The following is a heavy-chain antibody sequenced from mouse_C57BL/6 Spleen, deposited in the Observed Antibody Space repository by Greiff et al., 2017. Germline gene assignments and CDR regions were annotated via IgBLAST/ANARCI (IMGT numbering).Heavy chain of an antibody. D-gene: IGHD1-1*01. Sequence: QVQLQQSGAELVRPGTSVKVSCKASGYAFTNYSIEWVKQRPGQGLEWIGVINPGSGGTNYNEKFKGKATLTADKSSSTAYLQHSSLTTEDSTVFYCARSTTVVADYWGQGTTLTVSS. V-gene: IGHV1-54*01. CDR3: ARSTTVVADY. CDR1: GYAFTNYS. CDR2: INPGSGGT. J-gene: IGHJ2*01.